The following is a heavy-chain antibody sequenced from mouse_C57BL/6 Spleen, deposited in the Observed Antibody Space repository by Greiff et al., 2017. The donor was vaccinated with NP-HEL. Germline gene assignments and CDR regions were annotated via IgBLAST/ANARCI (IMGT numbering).Heavy chain of an antibody. Sequence: QVQLKQPGAELVRPGTSVKLSCKASGYTFTSYWMHWVKQRPGQGLEWIGVIDPSDSYTNYNQKFKGKATLTVDTSSSTAYMQLSSLTSEDTAVYYCARRALYYFYFDYWGQGTTLTVSS. V-gene: IGHV1-59*01. CDR3: ARRALYYFYFDY. CDR2: IDPSDSYT. CDR1: GYTFTSYW. D-gene: IGHD1-1*01. J-gene: IGHJ2*01.